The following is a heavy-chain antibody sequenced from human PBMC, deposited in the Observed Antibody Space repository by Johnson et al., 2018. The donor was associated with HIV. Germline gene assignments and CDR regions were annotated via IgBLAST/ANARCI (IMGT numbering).Heavy chain of an antibody. V-gene: IGHV3-30*03. J-gene: IGHJ3*01. CDR2: ISYDGSKK. CDR1: GFIFSNHD. Sequence: QVLLVESGGGVVQPGRSLRLSCTASGFIFSNHDIDWVRQAPGKGLEWVGHISYDGSKKYYADSVKGRLTISRDNSKNTLYLQMNSLRVEDTAMYYCARAMAAAGVRTFDLWGQGTLVTVSS. CDR3: ARAMAAAGVRTFDL. D-gene: IGHD6-25*01.